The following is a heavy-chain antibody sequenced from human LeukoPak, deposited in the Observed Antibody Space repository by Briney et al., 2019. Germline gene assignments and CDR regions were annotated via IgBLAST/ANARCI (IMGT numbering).Heavy chain of an antibody. J-gene: IGHJ5*02. Sequence: GESLKISCKGSGYSFTNYWIGWVRQMPGKGLEWIGIIYPGDSDTRYSPSFQGQVTISADKSISTAYLQWSSLKASDTAMYYWARHGYSYGYWVLDTWGQGTLVTVSS. CDR2: IYPGDSDT. CDR1: GYSFTNYW. D-gene: IGHD5-18*01. CDR3: ARHGYSYGYWVLDT. V-gene: IGHV5-51*01.